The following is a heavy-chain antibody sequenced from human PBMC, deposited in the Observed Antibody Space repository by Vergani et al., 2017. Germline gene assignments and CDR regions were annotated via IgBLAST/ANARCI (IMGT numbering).Heavy chain of an antibody. CDR2: IKQDGSEK. J-gene: IGHJ6*02. D-gene: IGHD3-10*01. V-gene: IGHV3-7*01. CDR3: ARDSPVRGYYYYYGMDV. Sequence: EVQLVESGGGWVQPGGSLRLSCAASGFTFSSYWMSWVRQAPGKGLEWVANIKQDGSEKYYVDSVKGRFTISRDNAKNSLYLQMNSLRAEDTAVYYCARDSPVRGYYYYYGMDVWGQGTTVTVSS. CDR1: GFTFSSYW.